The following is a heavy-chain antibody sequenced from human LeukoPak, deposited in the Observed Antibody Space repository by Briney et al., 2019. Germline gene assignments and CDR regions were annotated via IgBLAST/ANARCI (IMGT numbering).Heavy chain of an antibody. CDR2: IYHSGST. CDR3: ARDLAINDAFDI. CDR1: SYSISSSYY. Sequence: SETLSLTCAVSSYSISSSYYWGWIRQPPGKGLEWIGSIYHSGSTYYNPSLKSRVTISVDTSKNQFSLKLSSVTAADTAVYYCARDLAINDAFDIWGQGTMVTVSS. D-gene: IGHD3-9*01. J-gene: IGHJ3*02. V-gene: IGHV4-38-2*02.